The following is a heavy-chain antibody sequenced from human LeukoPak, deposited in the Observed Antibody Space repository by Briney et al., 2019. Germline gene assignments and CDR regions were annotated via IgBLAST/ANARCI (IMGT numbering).Heavy chain of an antibody. D-gene: IGHD3-10*01. CDR2: ISSSGSTI. V-gene: IGHV3-48*03. CDR3: ARGYGSGSYNNFNQ. Sequence: GGSLRLSCAASGFTFSSYEMNWVRQAPGRGLEWVSYISSSGSTIYYADSVKGRFTISRDNAKNSLYLQMNSLRAEDTAVYYCARGYGSGSYNNFNQWGQGLLVAVSS. J-gene: IGHJ4*02. CDR1: GFTFSSYE.